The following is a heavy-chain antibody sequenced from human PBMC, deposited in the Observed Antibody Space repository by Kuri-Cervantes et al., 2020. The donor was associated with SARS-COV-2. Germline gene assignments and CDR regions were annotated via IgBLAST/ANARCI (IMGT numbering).Heavy chain of an antibody. D-gene: IGHD5-18*01. V-gene: IGHV3-30*03. CDR1: GYTLTELS. CDR3: ARVVFDTAMVYFDY. CDR2: ISYDGSNK. J-gene: IGHJ4*02. Sequence: SCKASGYTLTELSMHWVRQAPGKGLEWVAVISYDGSNKYYADSVQGRFTISRDNSKNTLYLQMNSLRAEDTAVYYCARVVFDTAMVYFDYWGQGTLVTVSS.